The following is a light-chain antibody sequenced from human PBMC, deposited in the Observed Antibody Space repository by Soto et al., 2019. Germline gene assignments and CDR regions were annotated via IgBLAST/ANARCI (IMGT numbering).Light chain of an antibody. CDR2: DAS. Sequence: IVMTQSPATLSVSPGERATLSCRASQSVSRILAWYQQKPGQAPRLLIYDASTRATGIPARFSGIGSGTEFILTISSLQSEDFAVYYCQQYDNWPTITFGGGTKVDIK. J-gene: IGKJ4*01. CDR1: QSVSRI. CDR3: QQYDNWPTIT. V-gene: IGKV3-15*01.